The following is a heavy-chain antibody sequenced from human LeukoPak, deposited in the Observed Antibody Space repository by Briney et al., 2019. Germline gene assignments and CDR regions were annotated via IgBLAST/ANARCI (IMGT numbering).Heavy chain of an antibody. CDR1: GFTFSNYA. J-gene: IGHJ6*03. CDR3: ARESGSYYYYYYMDV. CDR2: ISGSASST. Sequence: GGSLRLSCAASGFTFSNYAMSWVRQAPGKGLEWVSAISGSASSTYHADSVKGRFTISRDNAKNSLYLQMNSLRAEDTAVYYCARESGSYYYYYYMDVWGKGTTVTVSS. D-gene: IGHD1-26*01. V-gene: IGHV3-23*01.